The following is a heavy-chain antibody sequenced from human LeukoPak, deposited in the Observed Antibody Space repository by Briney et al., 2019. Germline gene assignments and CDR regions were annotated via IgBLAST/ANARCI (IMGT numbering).Heavy chain of an antibody. CDR3: ARDKGSSPYSYYYYYGMDV. D-gene: IGHD6-13*01. CDR2: IIPILGIA. CDR1: GGAFSSYA. Sequence: SVKVSCKASGGAFSSYAISWVRQAPGQGLEWMGRIIPILGIANYAQKFQGRVTITADKSTSTAYMELSSLRSEDTAVYYCARDKGSSPYSYYYYYGMDVWGQGTTVTVSS. V-gene: IGHV1-69*04. J-gene: IGHJ6*02.